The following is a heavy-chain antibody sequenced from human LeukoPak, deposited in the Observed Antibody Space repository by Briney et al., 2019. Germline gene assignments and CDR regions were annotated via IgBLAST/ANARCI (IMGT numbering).Heavy chain of an antibody. CDR3: ARDDYGDSFDY. CDR1: GFIFTNYA. CDR2: IGGSRGNT. V-gene: IGHV3-23*01. J-gene: IGHJ4*02. Sequence: PGGSLRLSCAASGFIFTNYAMTWVRQAPGKGLEWVSAIGGSRGNTYYADSVRGRFTVSRDNSKDTVYLQMNSLGADDTAVYYCARDDYGDSFDYWGQGTLVTVSS. D-gene: IGHD4-17*01.